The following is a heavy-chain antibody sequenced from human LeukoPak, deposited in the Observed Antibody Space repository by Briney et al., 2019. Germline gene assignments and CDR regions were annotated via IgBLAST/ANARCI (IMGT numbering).Heavy chain of an antibody. V-gene: IGHV3-20*04. J-gene: IGHJ6*02. Sequence: PGGSLRLSCAASGFTLDDYGMSWVRHAPGKGLEWVSGINWNGGSTGYADSVKGRFTISRDNAKNSLYLQMNSLRAEDTASYYCARDGTKYCSSRSCYSGYYYYGMDVWGQGTTVTVS. D-gene: IGHD2-2*02. CDR1: GFTLDDYG. CDR2: INWNGGST. CDR3: ARDGTKYCSSRSCYSGYYYYGMDV.